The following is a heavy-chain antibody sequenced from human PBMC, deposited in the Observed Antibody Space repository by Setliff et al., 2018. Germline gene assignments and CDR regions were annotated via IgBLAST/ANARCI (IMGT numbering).Heavy chain of an antibody. V-gene: IGHV1-46*01. J-gene: IGHJ3*02. D-gene: IGHD2-2*03. CDR3: AREWVDIRMGGALDM. CDR2: INVSGGSA. Sequence: ASVKVSCKASGYTFTRYYMYWVRQAPGQGLEWMGIINVSGGSASYAEKFQGRVTFTADGSTSTAYMELSSLRSEDTAVYYCAREWVDIRMGGALDMWGQGTLVTVSS. CDR1: GYTFTRYY.